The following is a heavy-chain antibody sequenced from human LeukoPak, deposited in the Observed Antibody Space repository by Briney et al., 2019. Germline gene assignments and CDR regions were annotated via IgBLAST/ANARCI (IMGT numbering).Heavy chain of an antibody. CDR1: GYSFTSYW. CDR3: AGPHHYTSWGFDY. V-gene: IGHV5-51*01. D-gene: IGHD2-2*01. Sequence: GESLKISCKGSGYSFTSYWIGWVRQMPGKGLEWMGIIYPGDSDTRYSPSFQGQVTISADKSISTAYLQWSSLRASDTAMYYCAGPHHYTSWGFDYWGQGTLVTVSS. CDR2: IYPGDSDT. J-gene: IGHJ4*02.